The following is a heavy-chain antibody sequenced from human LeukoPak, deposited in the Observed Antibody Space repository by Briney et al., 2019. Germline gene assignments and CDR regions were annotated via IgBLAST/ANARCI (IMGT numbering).Heavy chain of an antibody. CDR1: GFTFSSHW. Sequence: GGSLRLSCAASGFTFSSHWMSWVRQAPGKGLEWVANIKKDGSEKYYVDAVKGRFTISRDNAKTSLYLQMNSLRAEDTAVYYCARVIVSDDAFDIWGQGTMVTVSS. D-gene: IGHD3-16*02. J-gene: IGHJ3*02. CDR2: IKKDGSEK. CDR3: ARVIVSDDAFDI. V-gene: IGHV3-7*01.